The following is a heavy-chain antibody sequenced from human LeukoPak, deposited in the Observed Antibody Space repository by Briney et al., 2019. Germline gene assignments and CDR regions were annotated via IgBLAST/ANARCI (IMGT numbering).Heavy chain of an antibody. CDR3: ARGRGSGYSYGYRRFDP. CDR1: GGSFSGYY. V-gene: IGHV4-34*01. D-gene: IGHD5-18*01. CDR2: INHSGST. Sequence: KASETLSLTCAVYGGSFSGYYWSWIRQPPGKGLEWIGEINHSGSTNYNPSLKSRVTISVDTSKNQFSLKLSSVTAADTAVYYCARGRGSGYSYGYRRFDPWGQGTLVTVSS. J-gene: IGHJ5*02.